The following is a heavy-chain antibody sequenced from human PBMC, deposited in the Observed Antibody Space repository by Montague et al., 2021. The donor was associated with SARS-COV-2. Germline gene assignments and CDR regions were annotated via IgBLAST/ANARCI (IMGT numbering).Heavy chain of an antibody. CDR1: GGSISSYY. CDR2: IYYSGST. D-gene: IGHD2-2*01. J-gene: IGHJ6*02. V-gene: IGHV4-59*08. Sequence: SETLSLTCTVSGGSISSYYWSWNRQPPGKGLEWIGYIYYSGSTNYNPSLKSRVTISVDTSKNQFSLKLSSVTAADTAVYYCARRGVVPAGMEYYYYGMDVWGQGTTVTVSS. CDR3: ARRGVVPAGMEYYYYGMDV.